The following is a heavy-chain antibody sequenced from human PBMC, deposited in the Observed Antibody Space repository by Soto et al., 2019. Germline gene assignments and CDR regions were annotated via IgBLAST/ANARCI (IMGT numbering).Heavy chain of an antibody. Sequence: EVQLLESGGGLVPAGGSLRLSCAGSGFIFSRFALSWVRQAPGKGPEWVSVISGSGSTTYYADSVKGRFTISKDNSKKVMFLQMNSLVAEDTAVYYCAKGSGWHREYEYVWGSNPDDYWGQGTLVTVSS. CDR2: ISGSGSTT. CDR3: AKGSGWHREYEYVWGSNPDDY. CDR1: GFIFSRFA. V-gene: IGHV3-23*01. D-gene: IGHD3-16*02. J-gene: IGHJ4*02.